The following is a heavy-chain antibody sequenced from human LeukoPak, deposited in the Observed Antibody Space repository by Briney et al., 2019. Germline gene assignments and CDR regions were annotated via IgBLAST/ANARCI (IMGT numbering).Heavy chain of an antibody. CDR3: ARWKGNYDYVWGSYLSY. J-gene: IGHJ4*02. CDR1: GFTFSDYY. V-gene: IGHV3-11*01. Sequence: GGSLRLSCAASGFTFSDYYMSWLRQAPGKGQEWVSYISSSGSTIYYADSVKGRFNISRDNAKNSLYMQMNSLGAEDTVEYYCARWKGNYDYVWGSYLSYWGQGTLVTVSS. CDR2: ISSSGSTI. D-gene: IGHD3-16*02.